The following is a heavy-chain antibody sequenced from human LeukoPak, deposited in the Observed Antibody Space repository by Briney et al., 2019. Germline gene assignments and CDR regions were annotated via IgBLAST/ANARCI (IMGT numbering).Heavy chain of an antibody. V-gene: IGHV3-30-3*01. CDR3: ARGGSYYGSGSYYIYGNWFDP. CDR1: GFTFSSYA. Sequence: GGSLRLSCAASGFTFSSYAMHWVRQAPGKGLEWVAVISYDGSNKYYADSVKGRFTISRDNSKNTLYLQMNSLRAEDTAVYYCARGGSYYGSGSYYIYGNWFDPWGQGTLVTVSS. D-gene: IGHD3-10*01. CDR2: ISYDGSNK. J-gene: IGHJ5*02.